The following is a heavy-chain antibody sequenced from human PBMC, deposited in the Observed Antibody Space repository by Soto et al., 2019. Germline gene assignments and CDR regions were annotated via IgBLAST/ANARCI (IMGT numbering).Heavy chain of an antibody. D-gene: IGHD6-6*01. V-gene: IGHV4-39*01. CDR2: IYHTGTT. CDR1: GDSISSSTYY. CDR3: ARPYFSSSSMFDY. J-gene: IGHJ4*02. Sequence: PSETLSLTCTVSGDSISSSTYYWGWIRQPPGKGLEWIGCIYHTGTTYYNPSLKSRVTISVDTSKNQFSLQLSSVTAADTAVYYCARPYFSSSSMFDYWGQGTLVTVSS.